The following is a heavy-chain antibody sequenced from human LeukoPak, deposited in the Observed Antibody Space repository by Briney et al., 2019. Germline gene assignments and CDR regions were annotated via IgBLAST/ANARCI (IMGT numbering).Heavy chain of an antibody. CDR2: ISGSGGST. CDR1: GFTLSSYA. J-gene: IGHJ5*02. V-gene: IGHV3-23*01. Sequence: GGSLRLSCAASGFTLSSYAMSCVRQAPGKGLEWVSAISGSGGSTYYADSVKGRFTISRDNSKITLYLQMNSLRAEDTAVYYCAKDPYSAVMIYWFDPWCQATVVTVSS. D-gene: IGHD2-2*01. CDR3: AKDPYSAVMIYWFDP.